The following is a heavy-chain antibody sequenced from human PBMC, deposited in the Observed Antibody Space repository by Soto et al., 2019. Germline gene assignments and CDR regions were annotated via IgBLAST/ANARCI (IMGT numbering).Heavy chain of an antibody. CDR2: INPLSGIP. D-gene: IGHD2-2*01. Sequence: QVQLVQSGAEVKKPESSVKVSCKTSGGTFVRHVLSWVRQAPGQGPEWMGKINPLSGIPNYAQKFQDRVTFTADTDSSTAYMELSSLRSDDTDVYYCATPACAATWCSPSHNLEHWGQGTLVTVSS. CDR3: ATPACAATWCSPSHNLEH. V-gene: IGHV1-69*09. CDR1: GGTFVRHV. J-gene: IGHJ4*02.